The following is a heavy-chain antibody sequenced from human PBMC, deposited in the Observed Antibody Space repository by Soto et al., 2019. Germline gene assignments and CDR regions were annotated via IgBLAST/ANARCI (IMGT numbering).Heavy chain of an antibody. CDR3: AREPNRSGWINAFDV. Sequence: PSQTLSLTCAISGDRVSGNSAAWNWIRQCPSRGLEWLGRTYYRSKWYNEYAESVKSRITINPDTSKNQFSLHLDSVTAEDTAVYYCAREPNRSGWINAFDVWDQGTMVTVSS. CDR1: GDRVSGNSAA. V-gene: IGHV6-1*01. D-gene: IGHD6-19*01. CDR2: TYYRSKWYN. J-gene: IGHJ3*01.